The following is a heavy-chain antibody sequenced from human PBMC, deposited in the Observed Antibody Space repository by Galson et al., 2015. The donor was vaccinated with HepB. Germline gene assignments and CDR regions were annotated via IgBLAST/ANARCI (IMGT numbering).Heavy chain of an antibody. CDR3: AKVLGMATITGYFDY. V-gene: IGHV3-23*01. J-gene: IGHJ4*02. D-gene: IGHD5-24*01. Sequence: SLRLSCAASGFTFSSYAMSWVRQAPGKGLEWVSAISGSGGSTYYADSVKGRFTISRDNSKNTLYLQMNSLRAEDTAVYYCAKVLGMATITGYFDYWGQGTLVTVSS. CDR1: GFTFSSYA. CDR2: ISGSGGST.